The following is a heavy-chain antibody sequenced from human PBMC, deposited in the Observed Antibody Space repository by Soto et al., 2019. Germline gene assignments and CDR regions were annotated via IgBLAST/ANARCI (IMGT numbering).Heavy chain of an antibody. Sequence: GGSLRLSCAASGFPISSYCMHWVRPAPGKGLEWVAVIWYDGSNKYYADSVKGRFTISRDNSKNTLYLQMNSLGAEDTAVYYCARDSGRSYYDSSGYYIWGQGTLVTVSS. CDR2: IWYDGSNK. J-gene: IGHJ4*02. V-gene: IGHV3-33*01. CDR1: GFPISSYC. CDR3: ARDSGRSYYDSSGYYI. D-gene: IGHD3-22*01.